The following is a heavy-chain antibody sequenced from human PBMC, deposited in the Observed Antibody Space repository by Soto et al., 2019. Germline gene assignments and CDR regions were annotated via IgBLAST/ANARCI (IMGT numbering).Heavy chain of an antibody. Sequence: SVKVSCKASGSTFSSYAISLVRQAPGQGLEWMGGIIPIFGTANYAQKFQGRVTITAYESTSTAYMELSSLRSEDTAVYYCARLRYCSSTSCYREGFDPWGQGTMVTGSS. CDR2: IIPIFGTA. CDR3: ARLRYCSSTSCYREGFDP. J-gene: IGHJ5*02. CDR1: GSTFSSYA. V-gene: IGHV1-69*13. D-gene: IGHD2-2*02.